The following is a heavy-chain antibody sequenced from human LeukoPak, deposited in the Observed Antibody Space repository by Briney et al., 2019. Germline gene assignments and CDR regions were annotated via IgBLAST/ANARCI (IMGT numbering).Heavy chain of an antibody. CDR1: GYTFTSYY. D-gene: IGHD1-1*01. Sequence: ASVKVSCKASGYTFTSYYMHWVRQAPGQGLEWMGIINPSGGSTSYAQKFQGRVTMTRDTSTSTVYMELSSLRSEDTAVYYCARETVQTYYYYGMDVWGQGTTVTVS. V-gene: IGHV1-46*01. J-gene: IGHJ6*02. CDR3: ARETVQTYYYYGMDV. CDR2: INPSGGST.